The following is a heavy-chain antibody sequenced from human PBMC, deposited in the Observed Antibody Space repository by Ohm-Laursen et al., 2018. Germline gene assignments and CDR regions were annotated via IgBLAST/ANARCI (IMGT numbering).Heavy chain of an antibody. CDR3: ARVSVSSGWTFDS. CDR1: GGSINNYH. Sequence: GTLSLTCTVSGGSINNYHWSWIRQPAGKGLEWIGQIHSTGTTNYNPSLESRVTMSVDTSKNQFSLRLTSLTAADTAVYYCARVSVSSGWTFDSWGQGTLVTVSS. D-gene: IGHD6-19*01. V-gene: IGHV4-4*07. J-gene: IGHJ4*02. CDR2: IHSTGTT.